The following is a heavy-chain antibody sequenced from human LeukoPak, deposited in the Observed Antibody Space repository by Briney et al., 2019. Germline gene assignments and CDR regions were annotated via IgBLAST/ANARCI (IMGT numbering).Heavy chain of an antibody. V-gene: IGHV3-30*01. J-gene: IGHJ6*03. Sequence: GGSLRLSCAASGFTFSSYAMPWVRQAPGKGLEWVAVISYDGSNKYYADSVKGRFTISRDNSKNTLYLQMNSLRAEDTAVYYCARDLGYYYYMDVWGKGTTVTVSS. D-gene: IGHD7-27*01. CDR3: ARDLGYYYYMDV. CDR2: ISYDGSNK. CDR1: GFTFSSYA.